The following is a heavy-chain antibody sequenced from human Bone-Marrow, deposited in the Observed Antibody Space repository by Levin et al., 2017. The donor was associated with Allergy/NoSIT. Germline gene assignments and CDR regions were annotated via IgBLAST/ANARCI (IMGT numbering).Heavy chain of an antibody. CDR1: GYSISSGYY. CDR2: IYHSGST. J-gene: IGHJ3*02. CDR3: ASDYYDSSGYSPRTSFDI. Sequence: SETLSLTCTVSGYSISSGYYWGWIRQPPGKGLEWIGSIYHSGSTYYNPSLKSRVTISVDTSKNQFSLKLSSVTAADTAVYYCASDYYDSSGYSPRTSFDIWGQGTMVTVSS. D-gene: IGHD3-22*01. V-gene: IGHV4-38-2*02.